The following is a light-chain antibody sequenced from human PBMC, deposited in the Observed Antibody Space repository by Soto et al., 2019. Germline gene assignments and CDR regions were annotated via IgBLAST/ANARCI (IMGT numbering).Light chain of an antibody. Sequence: IHLTQSPSSLSASVGDRVTITCRASQTISSWLAWYQQKPGKAPKLLIYKASTLKSGVPSRLSGSASGTEFTLTISRLPPDDFATYYCQHYNSHSEAFGQGPKV. J-gene: IGKJ1*01. CDR2: KAS. V-gene: IGKV1-5*03. CDR3: QHYNSHSEA. CDR1: QTISSW.